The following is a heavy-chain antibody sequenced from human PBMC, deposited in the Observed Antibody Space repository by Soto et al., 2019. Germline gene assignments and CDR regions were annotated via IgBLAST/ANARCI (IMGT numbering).Heavy chain of an antibody. CDR1: GYTLTELS. J-gene: IGHJ1*01. CDR3: ATEYCGGDCYRYFQH. D-gene: IGHD2-21*02. V-gene: IGHV1-24*01. CDR2: FDPEDGET. Sequence: ASVKVSFKVSGYTLTELSMHWLRQAPGKGLEWMGGFDPEDGETIYAQKFQGRVTMTEDTSTDTAYMELSSLRSEDTAVYYCATEYCGGDCYRYFQHWGQGTLVTVSS.